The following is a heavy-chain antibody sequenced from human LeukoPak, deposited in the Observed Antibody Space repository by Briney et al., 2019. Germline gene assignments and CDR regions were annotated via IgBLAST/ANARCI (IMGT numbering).Heavy chain of an antibody. D-gene: IGHD6-13*01. Sequence: GGSLRLSCAASGFTVSSNYMSWVRQAPGKGLEWVSVIYSGGSTYYADSVKGRFTISRDNSKNTLYLQMNSLRAEDTAVYYCARARRQQLTPFGKWGQGTLVTVSS. V-gene: IGHV3-53*01. CDR3: ARARRQQLTPFGK. J-gene: IGHJ4*02. CDR1: GFTVSSNY. CDR2: IYSGGST.